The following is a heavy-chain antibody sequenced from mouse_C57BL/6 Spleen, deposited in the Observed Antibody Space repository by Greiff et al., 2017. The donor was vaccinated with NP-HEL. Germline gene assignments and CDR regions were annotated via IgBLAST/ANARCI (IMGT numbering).Heavy chain of an antibody. CDR2: INYDGSST. CDR3: ARGEDVFDY. CDR1: GFTFSDYY. V-gene: IGHV5-16*01. Sequence: EVKLMESEGGLVQPGSSMKLSCTASGFTFSDYYMAWVRQVPEKGLEWVANINYDGSSTYYLDSLKSRFIISRDNAKNILYLQMSSLKSEDTATYYCARGEDVFDYWGQGTTLTVSS. J-gene: IGHJ2*01.